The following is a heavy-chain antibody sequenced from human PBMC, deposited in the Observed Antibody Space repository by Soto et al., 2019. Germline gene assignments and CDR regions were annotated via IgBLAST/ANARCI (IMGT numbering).Heavy chain of an antibody. Sequence: ASVKVSCKASGGTFSSYAISWVRQAPGQGLEWMGGIIPIFGTANYAQKFQGRVTITADESTSTAYMELSSLRSEDTAVYYCARFTSGSGWYDYWGQGTLVTVSS. CDR3: ARFTSGSGWYDY. D-gene: IGHD6-19*01. CDR2: IIPIFGTA. V-gene: IGHV1-69*13. J-gene: IGHJ4*02. CDR1: GGTFSSYA.